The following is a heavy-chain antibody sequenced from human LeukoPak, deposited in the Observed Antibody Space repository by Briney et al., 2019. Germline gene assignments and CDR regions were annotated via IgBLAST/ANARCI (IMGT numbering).Heavy chain of an antibody. V-gene: IGHV4-59*01. Sequence: SETLSLTCTVSGGAISSYYWSWIRQPPGKGLEWIGYIYYSGSTNYNPSLKSRVTISVDTSKNQFSLKLSSVTAADTAVYYCARGSYDILTGSFDYWGQGTLVTVSS. D-gene: IGHD3-9*01. CDR3: ARGSYDILTGSFDY. J-gene: IGHJ4*02. CDR2: IYYSGST. CDR1: GGAISSYY.